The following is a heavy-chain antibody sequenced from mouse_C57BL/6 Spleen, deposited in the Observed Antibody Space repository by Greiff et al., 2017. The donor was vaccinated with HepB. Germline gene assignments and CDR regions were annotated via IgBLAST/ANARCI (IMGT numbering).Heavy chain of an antibody. J-gene: IGHJ4*01. V-gene: IGHV1-72*01. D-gene: IGHD2-1*01. CDR1: GYTFTSYW. CDR2: IDPNSGGT. Sequence: QQSCKASGYTFTSYWMHWVKQRPGRGLEWIGRIDPNSGGTKYNEKFKSKATLTVDKPSSTAYMQLSSLTSEDSAVYYCARSRGNYVDAMDYWGQGTSVTVSS. CDR3: ARSRGNYVDAMDY.